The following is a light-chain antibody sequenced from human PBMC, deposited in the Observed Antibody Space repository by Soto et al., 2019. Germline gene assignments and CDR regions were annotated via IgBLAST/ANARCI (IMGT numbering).Light chain of an antibody. J-gene: IGKJ1*01. Sequence: EVVITQSPATMSVSPGEGATLSCRASQSVSSKLAWYQQKPGQAPRLLIYGASTRATGIPARFSGSGSGTEFTLIISSLQSEDSAVYYCQQYNSWLWTFGQGTKV. CDR3: QQYNSWLWT. CDR1: QSVSSK. V-gene: IGKV3-15*01. CDR2: GAS.